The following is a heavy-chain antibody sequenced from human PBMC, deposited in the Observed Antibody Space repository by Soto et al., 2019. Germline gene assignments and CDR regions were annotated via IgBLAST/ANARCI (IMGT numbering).Heavy chain of an antibody. J-gene: IGHJ5*02. CDR1: GGSISSGGYY. CDR3: ARCIVATMGSWFDP. D-gene: IGHD5-12*01. V-gene: IGHV4-31*03. CDR2: IYYSGST. Sequence: SETLSLTCTVSGGSISSGGYYWSWIRQHPGKGLEWIGYIYYSGSTYYNPSLKSRVTISVDTSKNQFSLKLSSVTAADTAVYYCARCIVATMGSWFDPWGQGTLVTV.